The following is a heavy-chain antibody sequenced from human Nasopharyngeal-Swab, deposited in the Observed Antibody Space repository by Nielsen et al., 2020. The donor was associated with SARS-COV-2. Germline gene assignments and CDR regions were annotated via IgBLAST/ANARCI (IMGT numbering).Heavy chain of an antibody. Sequence: GESLKISCAASGFTFSSYGMHWVRQAPGKGLEWVAVISYDGSNKYYADSVKGRFTISRDNSKNTLYLQMNSLRAEDTAVYYCAKDHCSRTSCARALYYYYYMDVWGKGTTVTVSS. J-gene: IGHJ6*03. CDR2: ISYDGSNK. D-gene: IGHD2-2*01. CDR1: GFTFSSYG. CDR3: AKDHCSRTSCARALYYYYYMDV. V-gene: IGHV3-30*18.